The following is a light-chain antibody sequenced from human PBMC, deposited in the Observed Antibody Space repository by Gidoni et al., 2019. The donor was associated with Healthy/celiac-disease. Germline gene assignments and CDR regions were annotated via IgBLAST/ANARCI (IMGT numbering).Light chain of an antibody. Sequence: EIVLTQSPATLSLSPGERATLSCRASQSVSSYLAWYQQKPGQAPRLLIYDAPNRATGIPARFSGSGSGTDFTLTISSLEPEDFAVYYCQQRSNWPPVCTFGQGTKLEIK. V-gene: IGKV3-11*01. CDR1: QSVSSY. J-gene: IGKJ2*02. CDR2: DAP. CDR3: QQRSNWPPVCT.